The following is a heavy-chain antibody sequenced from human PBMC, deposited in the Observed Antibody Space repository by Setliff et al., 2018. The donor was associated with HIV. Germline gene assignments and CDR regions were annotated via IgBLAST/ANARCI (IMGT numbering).Heavy chain of an antibody. CDR3: ARGGLGVVTSFDS. J-gene: IGHJ4*02. Sequence: PSETLSLTCTVSGGSISTGGYYWSWIRQHPGKGLEWIGYIYNSGTTYNNPSLNSRISISVDMSKNKFSLKLSSLTAADTAVYYCARGGLGVVTSFDSWGPGTLVTVSS. CDR1: GGSISTGGYY. D-gene: IGHD3-3*01. CDR2: IYNSGTT. V-gene: IGHV4-31*03.